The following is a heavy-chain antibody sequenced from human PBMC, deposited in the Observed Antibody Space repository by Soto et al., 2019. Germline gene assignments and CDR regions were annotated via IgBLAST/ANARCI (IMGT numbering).Heavy chain of an antibody. CDR2: IRSNANSYAT. Sequence: GTLRLSCATSVFTFSGSALYWVRQASGKGLEWVRRIRSNANSYATAYAASVKGRFTISRDDSKNTAYLQMNSLKTEDTAVYYCTRMAGTTLTSSAYGMDVWGQGTTVTVSS. V-gene: IGHV3-73*01. CDR1: VFTFSGSA. CDR3: TRMAGTTLTSSAYGMDV. D-gene: IGHD1-7*01. J-gene: IGHJ6*02.